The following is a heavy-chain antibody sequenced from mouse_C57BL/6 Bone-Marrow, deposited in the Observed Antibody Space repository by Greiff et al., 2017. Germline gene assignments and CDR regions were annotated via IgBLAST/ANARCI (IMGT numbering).Heavy chain of an antibody. D-gene: IGHD1-1*01. V-gene: IGHV1-63*01. J-gene: IGHJ3*01. CDR2: IYPGGGYT. CDR3: ARERRKLRTWFAY. CDR1: GYTFTNYW. Sequence: VQLVESGAELVRPGTSVKMSCKASGYTFTNYWIGWAKQRPGHGLEWIGDIYPGGGYTNYNEKFKGKATLTADKSSSTAYMELRSLTSEDSAVYYCARERRKLRTWFAYWGQGTLVTVSA.